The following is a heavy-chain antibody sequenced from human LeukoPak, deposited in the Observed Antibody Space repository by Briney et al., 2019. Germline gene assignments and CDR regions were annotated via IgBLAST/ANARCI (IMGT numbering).Heavy chain of an antibody. CDR3: ARRSRYAAIIDY. J-gene: IGHJ4*02. CDR2: IYYSGST. Sequence: KSSETLSLTCTVSGGSISSYYWSWIRQPPGKGLEWIGYIYYSGSTNYNPSLKSRVTISVDTSKNQFSLKLSSVTAADTAVYYCARRSRYAAIIDYWGQGTLVTVSS. CDR1: GGSISSYY. V-gene: IGHV4-59*08. D-gene: IGHD2-2*02.